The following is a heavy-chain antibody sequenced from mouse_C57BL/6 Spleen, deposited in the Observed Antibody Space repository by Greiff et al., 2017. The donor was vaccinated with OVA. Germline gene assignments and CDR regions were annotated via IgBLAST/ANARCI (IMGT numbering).Heavy chain of an antibody. D-gene: IGHD2-12*01. Sequence: QVQLQQPGAELVKPGASVKMSCKASGYTFTSYWITWVKQRPGQGLEWIGDIYPGSGSTNYNEKFKCKATLTVDTSSSTAYMQLSSLTSEDSAVYYWARCVYDVEAWFAYWGQGTLVTVSA. CDR2: IYPGSGST. CDR1: GYTFTSYW. V-gene: IGHV1-55*01. CDR3: ARCVYDVEAWFAY. J-gene: IGHJ3*01.